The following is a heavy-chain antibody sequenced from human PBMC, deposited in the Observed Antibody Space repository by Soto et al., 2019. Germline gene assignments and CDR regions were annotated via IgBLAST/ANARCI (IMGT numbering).Heavy chain of an antibody. CDR3: ATEGLTGFDQGLLQFDP. CDR1: GFTFSSYG. J-gene: IGHJ5*02. CDR2: IRGRGGST. D-gene: IGHD7-27*01. V-gene: IGHV3-23*01. Sequence: PGESQRLSCAVSGFTFSSYGMSWVRHTPGKGLGWVSAIRGRGGSTYYADSVEGRFTISRDHYKNTLHLRMNSLSADDTAIYYCATEGLTGFDQGLLQFDPWGQGTPVAVSS.